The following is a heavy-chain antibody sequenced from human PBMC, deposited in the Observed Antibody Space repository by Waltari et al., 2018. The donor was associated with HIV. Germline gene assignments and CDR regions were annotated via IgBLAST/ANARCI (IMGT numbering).Heavy chain of an antibody. CDR3: ARDWAHSSSWSRYYYHGMDV. D-gene: IGHD6-13*01. V-gene: IGHV3-66*01. CDR2: IYSGGST. CDR1: GFTVSSNY. J-gene: IGHJ6*02. Sequence: EVQLVESGGGLVQPGGSLRLSCAASGFTVSSNYMSWVRQAPGKGLGWVSVIYSGGSTYYADSVKGRFTISRYNSKNTLYLQMNSLRAEDTAVYYCARDWAHSSSWSRYYYHGMDVWGQGTTVTVSS.